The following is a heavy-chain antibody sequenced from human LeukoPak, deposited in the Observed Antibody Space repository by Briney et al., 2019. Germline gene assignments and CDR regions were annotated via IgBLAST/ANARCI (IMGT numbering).Heavy chain of an antibody. CDR3: ARDHGAIALTNYLDY. J-gene: IGHJ4*02. Sequence: GGSLRLSCAASGFTFDDYGMSWVRQAPGEGLEWVSNINRNGGNTAYADSVKGRFTISRDNAKNSLYLQMNSLRAEDTALYYCARDHGAIALTNYLDYWGQGTLVTVSS. CDR1: GFTFDDYG. CDR2: INRNGGNT. D-gene: IGHD1-1*01. V-gene: IGHV3-20*04.